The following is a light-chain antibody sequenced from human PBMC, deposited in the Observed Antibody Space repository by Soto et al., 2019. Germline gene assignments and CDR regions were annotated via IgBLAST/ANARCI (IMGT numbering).Light chain of an antibody. CDR3: QQLNTYPIT. CDR2: ASS. V-gene: IGKV1-9*01. CDR1: QGISSY. J-gene: IGKJ5*01. Sequence: DIQLTQSPSFLSASVGDSVTITCRASQGISSYLAWYPQTPGKAPKLLIYASSTLQSVVPSRFSGSGSGTEFALTISGLQPEDFATYYCQQLNTYPITFGQGTRLEIK.